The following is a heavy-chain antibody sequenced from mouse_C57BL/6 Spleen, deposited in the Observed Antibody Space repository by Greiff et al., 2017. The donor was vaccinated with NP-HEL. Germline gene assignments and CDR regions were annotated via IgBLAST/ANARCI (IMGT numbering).Heavy chain of an antibody. J-gene: IGHJ3*01. CDR1: GYTFTDYY. CDR3: ARMANWDALAY. CDR2: IYPNNGDT. D-gene: IGHD4-1*01. Sequence: EVQLQQSGPELAKPGASVKLSCKASGYTFTDYYMNWVKQSPGKSLEWIGDIYPNNGDTSYNQKFKGKATLTVDQSSSTAYMELRSLTSEDSAVYYCARMANWDALAYWGQGTLVTVSA. V-gene: IGHV1-26*01.